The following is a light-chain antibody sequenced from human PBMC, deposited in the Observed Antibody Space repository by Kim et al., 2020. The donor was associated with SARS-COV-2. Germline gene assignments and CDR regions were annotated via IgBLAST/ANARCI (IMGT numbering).Light chain of an antibody. CDR2: KDS. J-gene: IGLJ1*01. CDR1: ELPGKQ. Sequence: VPPGQTARITCSGNELPGKQAYWDQQKSGQAPLLLKYKDSEGPSGIPGRFSGSSSGTTVTLTISGVQAEDDADYYCQSADGSGTYVFGTGTKVTVL. CDR3: QSADGSGTYV. V-gene: IGLV3-25*03.